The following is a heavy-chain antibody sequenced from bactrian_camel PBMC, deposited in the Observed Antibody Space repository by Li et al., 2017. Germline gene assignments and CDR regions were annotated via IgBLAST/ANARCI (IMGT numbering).Heavy chain of an antibody. CDR3: AAGPPILVVRGTKRQRTTT. Sequence: VQLVESGGNSVQAGGSLRLSCQISGYTREPYCTGWFRQAPGKEREGVASIDSDGTTRYDESVKGRFTISKDAAKNTLHLQMNNLKPEDSAMYYCAAGPPILVVRGTKRQRTTTGGRGPRSPS. D-gene: IGHD7*01. J-gene: IGHJ4*01. CDR1: GYTREPYC. V-gene: IGHV3S63*01. CDR2: IDSDGTT.